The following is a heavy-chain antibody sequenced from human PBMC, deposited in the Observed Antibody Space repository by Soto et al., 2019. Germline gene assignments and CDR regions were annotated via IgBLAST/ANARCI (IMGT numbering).Heavy chain of an antibody. CDR1: GFTFSSYA. CDR2: ISYDGSNK. J-gene: IGHJ6*02. CDR3: ARDAGYYGSGSYHYYYYGMDV. Sequence: QVQLVESGGGVVQPGRSLRLSCAASGFTFSSYAMHWVRQAPGKGLEWVAVISYDGSNKYYADSVKGRFTISRDNSKNTMYLQMNSLRAEDTAVYYCARDAGYYGSGSYHYYYYGMDVWGQGTTFTVSS. D-gene: IGHD3-10*01. V-gene: IGHV3-30-3*01.